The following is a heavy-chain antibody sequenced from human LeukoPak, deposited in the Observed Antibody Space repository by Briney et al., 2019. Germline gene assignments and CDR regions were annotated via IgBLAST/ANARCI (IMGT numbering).Heavy chain of an antibody. J-gene: IGHJ1*01. CDR2: ISGIGDST. CDR3: AKDSRVGAWEYFHR. Sequence: GGSLRLSCAASGFTFSSYAMSWVRQVPGKGLEWVSAISGIGDSTYYADSVKGRFTISRDKSRSTVYLQMNTLRAEDTAVYYCAKDSRVGAWEYFHRWGQGTLATVSS. CDR1: GFTFSSYA. D-gene: IGHD1-26*01. V-gene: IGHV3-23*01.